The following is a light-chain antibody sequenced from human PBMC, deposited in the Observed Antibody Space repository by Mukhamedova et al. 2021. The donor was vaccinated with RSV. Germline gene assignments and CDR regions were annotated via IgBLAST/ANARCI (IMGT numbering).Light chain of an antibody. CDR1: QSVNSY. V-gene: IGKV3-11*01. J-gene: IGKJ1*01. CDR3: QHRRNWPPT. Sequence: GERATLSCRASQSVNSYLAWYQQRPGQAPRLLIYDASARATGITARFSGSGSGTDFTLTISSLEPEDFAVYYCQHRRNWPPTFGQ. CDR2: DAS.